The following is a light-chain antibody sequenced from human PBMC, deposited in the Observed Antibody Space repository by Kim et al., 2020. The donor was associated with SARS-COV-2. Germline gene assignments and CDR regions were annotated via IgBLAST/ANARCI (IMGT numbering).Light chain of an antibody. J-gene: IGLJ3*02. Sequence: QSALTQPASVSGSPGQSITISCTGTSSDVGTYNLVSWYQQLPGKVPKLVIFEVSKRPSGLSDRFSGSKSGNTASLTISGLQADDEADYYCCSYGGSTTLFGGGTQLTVL. CDR1: SSDVGTYNL. CDR3: CSYGGSTTL. CDR2: EVS. V-gene: IGLV2-23*02.